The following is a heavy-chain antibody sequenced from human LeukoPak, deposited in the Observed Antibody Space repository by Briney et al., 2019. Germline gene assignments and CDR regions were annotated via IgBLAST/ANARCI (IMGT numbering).Heavy chain of an antibody. CDR1: GISLRHHA. D-gene: IGHD3-16*01. V-gene: IGHV3-23*05. J-gene: IGHJ3*01. Sequence: GGSLRLSCVASGISLRHHAMNWVRQTPGKGLEWVSSVFDSGTPSYYSDSVKGRFTISRDNSRDTFYLQMENLRAEDSATYYCTKAVGGGRDAYDVWGQGTRVFVSS. CDR2: VFDSGTPS. CDR3: TKAVGGGRDAYDV.